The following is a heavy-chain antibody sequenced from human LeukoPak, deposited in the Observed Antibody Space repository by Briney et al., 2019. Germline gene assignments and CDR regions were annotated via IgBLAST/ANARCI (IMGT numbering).Heavy chain of an antibody. Sequence: GGSLRLSCASSGFTFSSYEMNWVRQAPGKGLEWVGRIYRSTNGETAHYGAPVKGRFTMSRDDSKNTLYLQMNSLKTEDTAVYYCNTYGSGSCPFWGQGTLVTVSS. CDR1: GFTFSSYE. J-gene: IGHJ4*02. V-gene: IGHV3-15*01. CDR2: IYRSTNGETA. CDR3: NTYGSGSCPF. D-gene: IGHD6-19*01.